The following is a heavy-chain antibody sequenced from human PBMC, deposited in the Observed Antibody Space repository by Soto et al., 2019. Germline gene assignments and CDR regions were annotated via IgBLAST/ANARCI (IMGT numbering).Heavy chain of an antibody. J-gene: IGHJ4*02. Sequence: QVQLVQSGAEVKKPGSSVKVSCKASGGTFSTYIINWVRQAPGQGLEWMGRIIPVLGIANYAQQFQGRVTITADKTSGTADMDLRSMRSEDTAIYYYARRSGGGFDDWGQGTLVTVSS. V-gene: IGHV1-69*02. CDR1: GGTFSTYI. CDR3: ARRSGGGFDD. D-gene: IGHD1-26*01. CDR2: IIPVLGIA.